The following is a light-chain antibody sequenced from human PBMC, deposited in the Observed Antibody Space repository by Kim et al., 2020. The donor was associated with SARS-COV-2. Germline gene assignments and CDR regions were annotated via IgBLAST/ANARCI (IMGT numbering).Light chain of an antibody. J-gene: IGKJ1*01. CDR1: QSVSSN. V-gene: IGKV3-15*01. CDR3: HHYVA. Sequence: EIVITQSPATLSVSPGERATLSCRASQSVSSNLAWYQQKPGQAPRLLIYGASTRATGIPARFSGSGSGTQFTLTISSLQSEDFAVYYCHHYVAFGQGTKVDIK. CDR2: GAS.